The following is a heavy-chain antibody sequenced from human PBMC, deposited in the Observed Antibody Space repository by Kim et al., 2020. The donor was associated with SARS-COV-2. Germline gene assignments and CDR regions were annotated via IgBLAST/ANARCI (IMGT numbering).Heavy chain of an antibody. V-gene: IGHV3-30*18. CDR3: AKEHSSGERPAKPETYYFDY. D-gene: IGHD6-19*01. Sequence: GGSLRLSCAASGFTFSSYGMHWVRQAPGKGLEWVAVISYDGSNKYYADSVKGRFTISRDNSKNTLYLQMNGLRAEDTAVYYCAKEHSSGERPAKPETYYFDYWGQGTLVTVSS. CDR1: GFTFSSYG. J-gene: IGHJ4*02. CDR2: ISYDGSNK.